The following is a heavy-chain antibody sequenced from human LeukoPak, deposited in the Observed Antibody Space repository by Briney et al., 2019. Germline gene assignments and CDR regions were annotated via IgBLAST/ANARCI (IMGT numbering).Heavy chain of an antibody. J-gene: IGHJ4*02. Sequence: SETLSLTCTVPGGSISSYYWSWIRQPPGKGLEWIGYIYYSGSTNYNPSLKSRVTISLDTSKKQFSLKLSSVTAADTAVYYCARGYSGSYGRFDYWGQGTLVTVSS. CDR2: IYYSGST. V-gene: IGHV4-59*01. D-gene: IGHD1-26*01. CDR1: GGSISSYY. CDR3: ARGYSGSYGRFDY.